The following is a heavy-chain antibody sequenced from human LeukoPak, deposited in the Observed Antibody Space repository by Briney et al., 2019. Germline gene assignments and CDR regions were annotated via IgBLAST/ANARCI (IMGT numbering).Heavy chain of an antibody. CDR2: INHSGST. CDR1: GGSFSGYY. V-gene: IGHV4-34*01. CDR3: ARGYGDYAY. Sequence: PSETLSLTCAVYGGSFSGYYCSWIRQPPGKGLEWIGEINHSGSTNYNPSLKSRVTISVDTSKNQFSLKLSSVTAADTAVYYCARGYGDYAYWGPGNLVTVSS. J-gene: IGHJ4*02. D-gene: IGHD4-17*01.